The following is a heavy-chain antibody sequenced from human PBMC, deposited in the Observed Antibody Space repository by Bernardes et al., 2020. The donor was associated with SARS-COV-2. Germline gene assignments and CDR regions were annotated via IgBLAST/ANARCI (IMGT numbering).Heavy chain of an antibody. D-gene: IGHD4-17*01. CDR1: GFSFNNFA. CDR2: ISGDGKSK. V-gene: IGHV3-23*01. J-gene: IGHJ4*02. Sequence: SLRLSCVSSGFSFNNFAMTWVRQSPGKGLEWVSSISGDGKSKYYSYSVSGRFAISRDNSKNTLYLQMNSLRAEDTAVYYCAKSGGDDYGDYEYYFDHWGQGTVVTIFS. CDR3: AKSGGDDYGDYEYYFDH.